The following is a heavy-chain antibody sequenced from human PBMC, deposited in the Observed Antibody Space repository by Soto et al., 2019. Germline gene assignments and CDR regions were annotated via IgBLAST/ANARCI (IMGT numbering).Heavy chain of an antibody. CDR1: GFSLSSSGVG. Sequence: QITLKESGPTLVTPTQTLTLTCTFSGFSLSSSGVGVAWIRQPPGKALEWLALIYWDDDKRYRPSLETRLTITKDTPKNQVVLTLTNMHSVDTATYYCAYLPCSGGSCYWFSYSGMDVWGQGTTVSVSS. CDR2: IYWDDDK. CDR3: AYLPCSGGSCYWFSYSGMDV. D-gene: IGHD2-15*01. J-gene: IGHJ6*02. V-gene: IGHV2-5*02.